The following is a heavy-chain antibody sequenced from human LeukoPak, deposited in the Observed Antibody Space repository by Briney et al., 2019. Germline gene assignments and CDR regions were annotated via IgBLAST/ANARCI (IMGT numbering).Heavy chain of an antibody. D-gene: IGHD6-19*01. CDR1: GDSISSYY. CDR2: IYYSGST. CDR3: ARDRVGVGGNGWEN. Sequence: PSETLSLTCTVSGDSISSYYWSWIRQPPGKGLEWIGYIYYSGSTNYNPSLKSRVTISIDTSKNQFSLNLSSVTAADTAVYFCARDRVGVGGNGWENWGQGTLVTVSS. V-gene: IGHV4-59*01. J-gene: IGHJ4*02.